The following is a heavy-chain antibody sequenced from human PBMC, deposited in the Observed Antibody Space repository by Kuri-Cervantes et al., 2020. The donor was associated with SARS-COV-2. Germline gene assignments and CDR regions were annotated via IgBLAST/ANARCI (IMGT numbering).Heavy chain of an antibody. CDR1: GYSFTGYY. V-gene: IGHV1-2*02. CDR3: ASGEGDWLSQSFDY. CDR2: INPNSGGT. D-gene: IGHD3-16*01. J-gene: IGHJ4*02. Sequence: ASVKVSCKASGYSFTGYYIHWVRQAPGQGLEWMGWINPNSGGTNYAQKFQGRVIMTRDTSISTAYMELSRPRSDDTAVYYCASGEGDWLSQSFDYWGQGTLVTVSS.